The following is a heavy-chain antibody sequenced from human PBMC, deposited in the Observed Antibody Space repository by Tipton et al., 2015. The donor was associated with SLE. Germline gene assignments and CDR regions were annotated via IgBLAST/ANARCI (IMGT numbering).Heavy chain of an antibody. V-gene: IGHV3-30-3*02. Sequence: SLRLSCAASGFTFSSYAMHWVRQAPGKGLEWVAVISYDGSNKYYADSVKGRFTISRDNSKNTLYLQMNSLRAEDTAVYYCASGGGIAAPRHWGQGTLVTVSS. J-gene: IGHJ1*01. CDR1: GFTFSSYA. D-gene: IGHD6-6*01. CDR3: ASGGGIAAPRH. CDR2: ISYDGSNK.